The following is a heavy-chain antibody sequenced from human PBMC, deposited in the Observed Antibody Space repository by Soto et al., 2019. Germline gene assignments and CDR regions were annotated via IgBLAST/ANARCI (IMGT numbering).Heavy chain of an antibody. V-gene: IGHV3-23*01. J-gene: IGHJ4*02. CDR3: SNGDFDWLSPFDY. D-gene: IGHD3-9*01. Sequence: GGSLRLSCAASGFTFSSYAMSWVRQAPGKGLEWVSAISGSGGSTYYADSVKGRFTISRDNSKNTLYLQMNSLRAEDTAVYYCSNGDFDWLSPFDYWGQGTLVTVSS. CDR2: ISGSGGST. CDR1: GFTFSSYA.